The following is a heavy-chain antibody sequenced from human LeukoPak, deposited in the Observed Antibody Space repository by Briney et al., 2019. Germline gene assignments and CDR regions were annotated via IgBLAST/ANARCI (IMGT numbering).Heavy chain of an antibody. Sequence: SETLSLTCTVSGGSISSSSYYWGWIRQPPGKGLEWIGNIYYSGSTYYNPSLKSRVTISVDTSKNQFSLKLSSVTAADTAVYYCARMGFLLSYYFDYWGQGTLVTVSS. CDR2: IYYSGST. D-gene: IGHD3-3*01. J-gene: IGHJ4*02. CDR1: GGSISSSSYY. V-gene: IGHV4-39*07. CDR3: ARMGFLLSYYFDY.